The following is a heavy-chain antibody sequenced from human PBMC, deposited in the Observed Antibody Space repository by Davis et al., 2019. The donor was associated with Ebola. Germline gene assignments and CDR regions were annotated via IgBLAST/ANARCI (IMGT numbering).Heavy chain of an antibody. D-gene: IGHD2-21*02. CDR1: GLSVSDTY. V-gene: IGHV3-53*01. J-gene: IGHJ3*01. CDR2: TYSGGLS. CDR3: ASSFCGSDCFYAFDY. Sequence: PGGSLRLSCAASGLSVSDTYMTWVRQSPGRGLEWVSLTYSGGLSYYADSVRGRFTVSRVRSRNTLFLQMKTVRPEDTAVYYCASSFCGSDCFYAFDYWGRGAAVTVSS.